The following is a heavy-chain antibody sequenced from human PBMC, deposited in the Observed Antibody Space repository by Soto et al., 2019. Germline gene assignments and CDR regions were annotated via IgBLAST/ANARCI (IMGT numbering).Heavy chain of an antibody. Sequence: GSGPTLVNPTQTLTLTCTFSGFSLSTSGVGVGWIRQPPGKALEWLALIYWNDDKRYSPSLKSRLTITKDTSKNQVVLTMTNMDPVDTATYYCAHRPDSSGYYYVLDSPDYYFDYWGQGTLVTVSS. CDR3: AHRPDSSGYYYVLDSPDYYFDY. CDR2: IYWNDDK. V-gene: IGHV2-5*01. J-gene: IGHJ4*02. CDR1: GFSLSTSGVG. D-gene: IGHD3-22*01.